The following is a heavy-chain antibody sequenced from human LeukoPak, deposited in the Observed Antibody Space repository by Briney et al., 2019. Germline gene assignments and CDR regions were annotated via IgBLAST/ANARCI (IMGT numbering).Heavy chain of an antibody. Sequence: GGSLTLSCPASGFTFSSYSMNWVRQAPGKGLEWVSSISSSSSYIYYAASVKGLFTISRDNAKNSLYLQMNSMRAEDTAVYYCARGNYYDSSGYFPFNYWGQGTLVTVSS. J-gene: IGHJ4*02. CDR1: GFTFSSYS. CDR2: ISSSSSYI. V-gene: IGHV3-21*01. D-gene: IGHD3-22*01. CDR3: ARGNYYDSSGYFPFNY.